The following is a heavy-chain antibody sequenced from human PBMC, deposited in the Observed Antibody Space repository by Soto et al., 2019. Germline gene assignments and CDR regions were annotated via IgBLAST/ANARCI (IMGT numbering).Heavy chain of an antibody. J-gene: IGHJ5*02. V-gene: IGHV3-23*01. CDR3: AKRYSGSTWPHIWFDP. CDR1: GFTFSNYA. Sequence: GGSLRLSCAVSGFTFSNYAMTWVRQAPGKGLEWVSVISGPGVSTSYADSVKGRFTISRDNSKNTLYLQMNSLRVEDTAVYYCAKRYSGSTWPHIWFDPWGQGTLVTVSS. CDR2: ISGPGVST. D-gene: IGHD2-2*01.